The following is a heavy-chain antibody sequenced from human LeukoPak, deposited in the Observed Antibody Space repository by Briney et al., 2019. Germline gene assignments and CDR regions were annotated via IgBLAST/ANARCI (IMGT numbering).Heavy chain of an antibody. Sequence: TPSETLSLTCTVSGGSISGSGYYWGWIRQPPGKGLEWIASIYYSGSTYYNPSLKSRVTISVDTSKNQLSLKLSSLTAADTAVYYCARHEYSGSYYGLSWFDPWGQGTLVTVSS. V-gene: IGHV4-39*01. J-gene: IGHJ5*02. CDR1: GGSISGSGYY. CDR2: IYYSGST. CDR3: ARHEYSGSYYGLSWFDP. D-gene: IGHD1-26*01.